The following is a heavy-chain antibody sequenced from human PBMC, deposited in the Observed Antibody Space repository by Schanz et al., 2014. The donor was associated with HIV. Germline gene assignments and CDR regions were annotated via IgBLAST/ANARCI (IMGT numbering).Heavy chain of an antibody. CDR1: GYTFTGYF. CDR2: INPNSGGT. D-gene: IGHD5-18*01. CDR3: ARVPPYSYGPTPNNYFFDY. V-gene: IGHV1-2*02. J-gene: IGHJ4*02. Sequence: QVQLVQSGAEVKKPGASVKVSCKASGYTFTGYFLHWVRQAPGQGLEWMGWINPNSGGTNYAQKFQGRVTMTRDTSISTDYMELSRLRSDDTAVYYCARVPPYSYGPTPNNYFFDYWGQGTLVTVSS.